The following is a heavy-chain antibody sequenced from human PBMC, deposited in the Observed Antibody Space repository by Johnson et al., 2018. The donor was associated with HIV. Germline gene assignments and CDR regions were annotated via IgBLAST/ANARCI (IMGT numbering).Heavy chain of an antibody. CDR3: ARVRYSSGWPIYAFDI. D-gene: IGHD6-19*01. CDR2: ISTSGGGI. J-gene: IGHJ3*02. CDR1: GLTVSSNY. Sequence: VQLVESGGGVVQPGGSLRLSCAASGLTVSSNYMNWVRQAPGKGLEWVSHISTSGGGIYYADSVKGRFTISRDNARHSLYLQMNSLRAGDPAVYYCARVRYSSGWPIYAFDIWGQGTVVIVSP. V-gene: IGHV3-48*03.